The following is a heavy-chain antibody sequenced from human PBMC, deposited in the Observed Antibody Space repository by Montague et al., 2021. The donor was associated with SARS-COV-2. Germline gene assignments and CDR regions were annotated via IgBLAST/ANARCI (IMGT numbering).Heavy chain of an antibody. D-gene: IGHD6-19*01. CDR1: GGSISSYY. Sequence: SETLSLTCTVSGGSISSYYWSWIRQPPGKGLEWIGYIYYSGSTXXXPSXKGRVTISVDTSKNQFSLKLSSVTAADTAVYYGARGSGWMGNAFDIWGQGTMVTVSS. J-gene: IGHJ3*02. CDR2: IYYSGST. CDR3: ARGSGWMGNAFDI. V-gene: IGHV4-59*01.